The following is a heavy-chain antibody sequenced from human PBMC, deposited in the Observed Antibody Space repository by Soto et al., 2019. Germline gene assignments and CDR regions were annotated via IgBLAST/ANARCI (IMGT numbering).Heavy chain of an antibody. CDR1: GYTFTNYY. D-gene: IGHD3-16*01. J-gene: IGHJ5*02. Sequence: QVQLVQSGAEVKKPGASVRISCKASGYTFTNYYMHWVRQAPGQGLQWMGIINPGGGTSTYAQKFQGRLTVTRDTSPSTVHMELSSLTSDDTAIYYCARGHRQGGGFDPWGQGTLVTVSS. CDR3: ARGHRQGGGFDP. V-gene: IGHV1-46*01. CDR2: INPGGGTS.